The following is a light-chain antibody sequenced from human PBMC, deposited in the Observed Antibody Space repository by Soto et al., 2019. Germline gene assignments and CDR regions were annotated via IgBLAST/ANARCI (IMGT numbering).Light chain of an antibody. CDR3: QQYNSYSYT. V-gene: IGKV1-5*01. Sequence: DIQMTQSPSTLSASVGDRVTITCRASQSITWRLAWYQQQPGKAPKLLIYDVSSLESGVPSRFSGSGSGTEFTLTISSLQPDDFATYYCQQYNSYSYTFGLGTKVDIK. CDR2: DVS. J-gene: IGKJ2*01. CDR1: QSITWR.